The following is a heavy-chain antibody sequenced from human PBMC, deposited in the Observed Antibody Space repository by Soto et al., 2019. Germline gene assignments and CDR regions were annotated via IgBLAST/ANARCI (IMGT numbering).Heavy chain of an antibody. CDR2: ISGSGSYT. Sequence: EVQLLESGGGLVQPGGSLRLSCAASGFTFTSYIMNWVRQAPGKGLEWVSGISGSGSYTYYADSVKGRFSMSRDNSKNTLFLQMDSLRAEDTALYYCAKGNGGSMGFFEIWGQGILVTVSS. J-gene: IGHJ4*02. D-gene: IGHD1-26*01. CDR1: GFTFTSYI. CDR3: AKGNGGSMGFFEI. V-gene: IGHV3-23*01.